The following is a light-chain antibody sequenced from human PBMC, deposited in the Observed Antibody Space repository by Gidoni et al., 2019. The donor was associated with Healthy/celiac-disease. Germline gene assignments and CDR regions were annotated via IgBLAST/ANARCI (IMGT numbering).Light chain of an antibody. CDR3: QQLST. Sequence: EIVLTQSPGTLSLSPGERATLSCRASQSVSSSYLAWYQQKPGQAPWLLIYGASSRATGIPDRFSGSGSGTDFTLTISRLEPEDFAVYYCQQLSTFGPGTKVDIK. CDR1: QSVSSSY. J-gene: IGKJ3*01. V-gene: IGKV3-20*01. CDR2: GAS.